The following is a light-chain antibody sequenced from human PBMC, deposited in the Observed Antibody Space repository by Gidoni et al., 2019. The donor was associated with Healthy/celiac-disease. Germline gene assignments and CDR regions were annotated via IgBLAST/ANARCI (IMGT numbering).Light chain of an antibody. J-gene: IGKJ4*01. V-gene: IGKV3-11*01. CDR1: QRVSSY. CDR3: QQRSNWLT. Sequence: IVFTPSPATLSLSPGARATLSCRASQRVSSYLAWYQQKPGQAPRLLIYDASNRATGIADRFSGSGSGTDVTLTISSLEPEDFAVYYWQQRSNWLTFGGGTKVEIK. CDR2: DAS.